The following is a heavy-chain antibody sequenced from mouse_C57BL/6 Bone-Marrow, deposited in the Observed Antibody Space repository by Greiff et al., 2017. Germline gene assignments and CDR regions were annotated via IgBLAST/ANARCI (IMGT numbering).Heavy chain of an antibody. D-gene: IGHD3-1*01. CDR1: GYAFSSSW. Sequence: VQVVESGPELVKPGASVKISCKASGYAFSSSWMNWVKQRPGKGLEWIGRIYPGDGDTNYNGKFKGKATLTADKSSSTAYMQLSSLTSEDSAVYFCARGFGWYFDVWGTGTTVTVSS. J-gene: IGHJ1*03. CDR2: IYPGDGDT. V-gene: IGHV1-82*01. CDR3: ARGFGWYFDV.